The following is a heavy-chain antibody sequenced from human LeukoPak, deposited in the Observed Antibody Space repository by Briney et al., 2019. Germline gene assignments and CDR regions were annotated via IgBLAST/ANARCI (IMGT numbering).Heavy chain of an antibody. D-gene: IGHD3-22*01. CDR3: ARSYDTSGYFHAFDI. V-gene: IGHV4-4*09. CDR1: GGSIRNYY. CDR2: AHISGGT. Sequence: SETLSLTCIVSGGSIRNYYWSWVRQPPEKGLEWIGNAHISGGTNYNPSLKSRLTLSVDTSKNEFSLKLRSLTVADTAVYYCARSYDTSGYFHAFDIWSQGTMVTVSS. J-gene: IGHJ3*02.